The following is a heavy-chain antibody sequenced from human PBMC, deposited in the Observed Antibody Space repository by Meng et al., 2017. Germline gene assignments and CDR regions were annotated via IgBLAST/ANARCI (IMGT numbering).Heavy chain of an antibody. D-gene: IGHD6-13*01. CDR2: IERKSDGGTI. Sequence: VSLGWAGGGLGNPGGSLWLFCVASGLRFTDAWMSWVRQAPGKGLEWVGRIERKSDGGTIYYAAPVKGRFTISRDDSKNTLYLQMDSLINEDTAVYFCATGAAAADHWGQGTRVTVSS. CDR1: GLRFTDAW. CDR3: ATGAAAADH. J-gene: IGHJ4*02. V-gene: IGHV3-15*04.